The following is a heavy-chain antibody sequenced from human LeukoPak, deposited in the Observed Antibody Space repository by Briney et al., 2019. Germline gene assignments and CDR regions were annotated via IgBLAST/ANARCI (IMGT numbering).Heavy chain of an antibody. D-gene: IGHD3-22*01. CDR1: GGSISSYY. V-gene: IGHV4-59*01. Sequence: PSETLSLTCSVSGGSISSYYWSWIRQPPGKGLEWIGYIYYSGSTNYNPSLKSRVTISVDTSKNQFSLKLSSVTAADTAVYHCARESYYYDSSGYTFDFWGQGTLVTVSS. CDR2: IYYSGST. J-gene: IGHJ4*02. CDR3: ARESYYYDSSGYTFDF.